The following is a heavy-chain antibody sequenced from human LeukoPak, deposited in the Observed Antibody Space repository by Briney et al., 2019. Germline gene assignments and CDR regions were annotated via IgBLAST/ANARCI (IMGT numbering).Heavy chain of an antibody. Sequence: SETLSLTCTVSGGSISSHYWSWIRQPPGKGLEWIGYIYYSGSTNYNPSLKSRVTISVDTSKNQFSLKLSSVTAADTAVYYCARLDFPYYDFWSGYYRGGYVDSWGQGTLVTVSS. D-gene: IGHD3-3*01. J-gene: IGHJ5*01. CDR2: IYYSGST. V-gene: IGHV4-59*11. CDR1: GGSISSHY. CDR3: ARLDFPYYDFWSGYYRGGYVDS.